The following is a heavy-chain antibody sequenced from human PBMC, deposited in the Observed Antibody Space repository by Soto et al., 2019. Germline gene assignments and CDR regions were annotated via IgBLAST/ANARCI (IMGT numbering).Heavy chain of an antibody. Sequence: GGSLRLSCAASGFTFSSYSMNWVRQAPGKGLEWVSYISSSSSTIYYADSVKGRFTISRDNAKNSLYLQMNSLRAEDTAVYYCARDSPLPSITGTFDYWGQGTLVTVSS. CDR2: ISSSSSTI. V-gene: IGHV3-48*01. D-gene: IGHD1-20*01. CDR1: GFTFSSYS. J-gene: IGHJ4*02. CDR3: ARDSPLPSITGTFDY.